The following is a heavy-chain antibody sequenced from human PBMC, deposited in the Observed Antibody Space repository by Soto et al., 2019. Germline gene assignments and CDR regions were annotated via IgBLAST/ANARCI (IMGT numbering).Heavy chain of an antibody. CDR1: GFTLTTYT. D-gene: IGHD3-10*01. CDR2: ITSSSGHI. CDR3: VRERGLSSFYGMDV. V-gene: IGHV3-21*02. J-gene: IGHJ6*02. Sequence: EVQLVESGGGLVKPGGSLRLSCEASGFTLTTYTMNWVRQASGKGLEWVSSITSSSGHIDYADSVKGRLTISRDNARNSLYLQMNSLRAEDTAVYYCVRERGLSSFYGMDVWGQGTTVTVSS.